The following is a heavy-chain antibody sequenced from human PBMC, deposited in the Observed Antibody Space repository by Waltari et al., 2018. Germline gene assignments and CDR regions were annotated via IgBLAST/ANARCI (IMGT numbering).Heavy chain of an antibody. CDR2: IRGTGATT. V-gene: IGHV3-23*01. D-gene: IGHD3-10*01. CDR1: GFTFDNYA. J-gene: IGHJ4*02. CDR3: AKGQSKYGSGSCLDY. Sequence: EVQLLESGGGLVQPGGSLRLSCAASGFTFDNYAMTWVRQAPGKGVEWVSAIRGTGATTYYAGSVKGQFTVSRDSAKKTLLLQMNRLRVEDTAIYYCAKGQSKYGSGSCLDYWGQGTLVTVSS.